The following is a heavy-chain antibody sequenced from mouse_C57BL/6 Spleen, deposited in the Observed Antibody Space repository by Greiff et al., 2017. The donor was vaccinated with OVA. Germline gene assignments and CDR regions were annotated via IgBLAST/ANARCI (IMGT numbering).Heavy chain of an antibody. CDR1: GYTFTDYY. CDR2: INPNNGGT. CDR3: ARSGFYYYGAMDY. Sequence: EVQLQQSGPELVKPGASVKISCKASGYTFTDYYMNWVKQSHGKSLEWIGDINPNNGGTSYNQKFKGKATLTVDKSSSTAYMELRSLTSEDSAVYDCARSGFYYYGAMDYWGQGTSVTVSS. V-gene: IGHV1-26*01. D-gene: IGHD1-1*01. J-gene: IGHJ4*01.